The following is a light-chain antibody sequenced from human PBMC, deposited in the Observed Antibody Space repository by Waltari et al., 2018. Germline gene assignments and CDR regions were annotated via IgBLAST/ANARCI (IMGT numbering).Light chain of an antibody. Sequence: SYELTQPPSVSVSPGQTARITCSGHELPRKYAYWFQQKSGQAPRLVRYEDTQRPSGIPERFSGASSGTVATLTISGAQVDDEADYYCYSSDSTGLRVFGGGTTVVVL. CDR3: YSSDSTGLRV. CDR2: EDT. J-gene: IGLJ1*01. CDR1: ELPRKY. V-gene: IGLV3-10*01.